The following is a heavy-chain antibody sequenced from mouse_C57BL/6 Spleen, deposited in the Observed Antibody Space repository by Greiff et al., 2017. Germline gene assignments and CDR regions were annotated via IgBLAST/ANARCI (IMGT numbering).Heavy chain of an antibody. Sequence: QVQLQQSGAELVMPGASVKLSCKASGYTFTSYWMHWVKQRPGQGLEWIGEIDPSDSYTNYNQKFKGKSTLTVDKSSSTAYMQLSSLTSEDSAVYYCARVGSNYWYFDVWGTGTTVTVSS. D-gene: IGHD1-1*01. V-gene: IGHV1-69*01. CDR3: ARVGSNYWYFDV. CDR2: IDPSDSYT. J-gene: IGHJ1*03. CDR1: GYTFTSYW.